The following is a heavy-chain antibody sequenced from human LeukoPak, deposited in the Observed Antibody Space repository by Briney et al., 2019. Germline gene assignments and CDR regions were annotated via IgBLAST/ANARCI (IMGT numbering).Heavy chain of an antibody. Sequence: EASVKVSCKASGYTFTSYGISWVRQAPGQGLEWMGWISAYNGNTNYAQKFQGRVTITADESTSTAYMELSSLRSEDTAVYYCARLSRMGYWGQGTLVTVSS. V-gene: IGHV1-18*01. J-gene: IGHJ4*02. CDR1: GYTFTSYG. CDR3: ARLSRMGY. CDR2: ISAYNGNT. D-gene: IGHD6-13*01.